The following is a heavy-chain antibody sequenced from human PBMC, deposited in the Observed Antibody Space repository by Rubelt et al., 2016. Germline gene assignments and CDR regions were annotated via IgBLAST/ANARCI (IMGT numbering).Heavy chain of an antibody. V-gene: IGHV4-39*07. Sequence: IRQPPGKGLEWIGSIYYSGSTYYNPSLKSRVTISVDTSKNQSSLKLSSVTAADTAVYYCAREGGSYLFRRYAFDIWGQGTMVTVSS. J-gene: IGHJ3*02. CDR2: IYYSGST. D-gene: IGHD1-26*01. CDR3: AREGGSYLFRRYAFDI.